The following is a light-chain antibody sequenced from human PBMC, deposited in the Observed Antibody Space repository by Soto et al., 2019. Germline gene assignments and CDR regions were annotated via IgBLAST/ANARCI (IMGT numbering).Light chain of an antibody. CDR1: QTFGRTY. Sequence: ESVLTQSQGTLPVSPGERVTLSCRASQTFGRTYLAWYQQKPGQSPRLLIYDASSRATGIPDRFSGSGSGTDFTLTISRLEPEDYAVYHCQQFGTSPLYTFGQGTKVEIK. V-gene: IGKV3-20*01. J-gene: IGKJ2*01. CDR3: QQFGTSPLYT. CDR2: DAS.